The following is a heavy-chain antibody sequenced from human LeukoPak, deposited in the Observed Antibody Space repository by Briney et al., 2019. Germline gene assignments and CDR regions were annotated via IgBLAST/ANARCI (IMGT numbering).Heavy chain of an antibody. CDR2: ISSSSSYI. Sequence: GGSLRLSCAASGFTFSSYSMNWVRQAPGKGLEWVSSISSSSSYIYYADSVKGRFTISRDNAKNSLYLQMNSLRAEDTAVYYCARVNQKYSGYGNFDYWGQGTLVTVSS. V-gene: IGHV3-21*04. CDR3: ARVNQKYSGYGNFDY. D-gene: IGHD5-12*01. CDR1: GFTFSSYS. J-gene: IGHJ4*02.